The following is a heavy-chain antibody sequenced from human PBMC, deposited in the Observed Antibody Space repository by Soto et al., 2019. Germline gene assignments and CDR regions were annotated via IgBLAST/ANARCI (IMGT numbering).Heavy chain of an antibody. CDR2: ISYDGSNK. CDR3: ARDLQPSYGDAPDYYFDY. J-gene: IGHJ4*02. Sequence: QVQLVESGGGVVQPGRSLRLSCAASGFTFSSYAMHWVRQAPGKGLEWVAVISYDGSNKYYADSVKGRFTISRDNSKNTRYLQMNSLRAEDTAVYYCARDLQPSYGDAPDYYFDYWGQGTLVTVSS. D-gene: IGHD4-17*01. CDR1: GFTFSSYA. V-gene: IGHV3-30-3*01.